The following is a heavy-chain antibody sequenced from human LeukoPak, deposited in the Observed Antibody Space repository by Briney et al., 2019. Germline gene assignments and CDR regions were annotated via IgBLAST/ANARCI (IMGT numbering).Heavy chain of an antibody. CDR3: ARIAVAVQQEFDP. D-gene: IGHD6-19*01. CDR1: GFTFSSYG. V-gene: IGHV3-30*02. CDR2: IRYDGSNK. Sequence: GGSLRLSCAASGFTFSSYGIHWVRQAPGKGLEWVAFIRYDGSNKYYADSVKGRFTISRDNSKNTLYLQMNSLRAEDTAVYYCARIAVAVQQEFDPWGQGTLVTVSS. J-gene: IGHJ5*02.